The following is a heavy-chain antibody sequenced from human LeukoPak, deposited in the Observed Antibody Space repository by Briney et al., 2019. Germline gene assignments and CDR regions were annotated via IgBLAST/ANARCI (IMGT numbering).Heavy chain of an antibody. Sequence: PGGSLRLSCTASGFTLRNYAMSWVRQAPGKGLVWISAADGTGDATYYADSVRGRFTVSRDNSKNTLYLQMNSLRDDDTAVYYCAKDRPNGFDYWGLGTRVNVSS. CDR2: ADGTGDAT. CDR1: GFTLRNYA. CDR3: AKDRPNGFDY. D-gene: IGHD6-6*01. J-gene: IGHJ4*02. V-gene: IGHV3-23*01.